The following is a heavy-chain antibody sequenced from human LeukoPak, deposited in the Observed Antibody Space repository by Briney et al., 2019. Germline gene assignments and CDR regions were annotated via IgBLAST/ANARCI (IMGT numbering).Heavy chain of an antibody. CDR3: ARERDYYFNY. J-gene: IGHJ4*02. CDR2: ISAYSDNT. CDR1: GYRFTSYG. Sequence: GASVKVSCKASGYRFTSYGISWVRQAPGQGLEWMGWISAYSDNTKYAQKLQGRVTMTTDTSTSTAYMELRSLRSDDTAVYYCARERDYYFNYWGQGTLVTVSS. D-gene: IGHD3/OR15-3a*01. V-gene: IGHV1-18*01.